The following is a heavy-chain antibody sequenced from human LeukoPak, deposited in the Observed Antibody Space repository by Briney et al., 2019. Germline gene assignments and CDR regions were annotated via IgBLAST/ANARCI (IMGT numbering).Heavy chain of an antibody. CDR1: GGSISSSSYY. J-gene: IGHJ6*02. CDR3: ARDGGGYSYGYQPYYYGMDV. D-gene: IGHD5-18*01. V-gene: IGHV4-61*01. CDR2: IYYSGST. Sequence: PSETLSLTCTVSGGSISSSSYYWSWIRQPPGKGLEWIGYIYYSGSTNYNPSLKSRVTISVDTSKNQFSLKLSSVTAADTAVYYCARDGGGYSYGYQPYYYGMDVWGQGTTVTVSS.